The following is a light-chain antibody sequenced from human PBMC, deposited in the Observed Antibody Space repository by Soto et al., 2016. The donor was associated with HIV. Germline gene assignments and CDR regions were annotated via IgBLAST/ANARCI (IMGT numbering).Light chain of an antibody. CDR1: NIGGKN. J-gene: IGLJ1*01. CDR3: QVWDSSSDHYV. Sequence: YVLTQAPSVSVAPGKTAEIPCGGYNIGGKNVHWYKQKPGQAPVVVVYDDSDRPSGIPERFSGSKSGNMATLTISRVEAGDEADYYCQVWDSSSDHYVFGTGTEVTV. CDR2: DDS. V-gene: IGLV3-21*03.